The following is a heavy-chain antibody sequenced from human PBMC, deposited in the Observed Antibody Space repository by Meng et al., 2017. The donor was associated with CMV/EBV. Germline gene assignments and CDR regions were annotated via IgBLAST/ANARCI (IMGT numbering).Heavy chain of an antibody. CDR1: GYTFTSYG. Sequence: VRLGQFGAEVKKPGAPVKVSCKASGYTFTSYGISWVRQAPGRGLEWMGWISAYNGNTNYAQKLQGRVTMTTDTSTSTAYMELRSLRSDDTAVYYCARDFDWLLRGAGDYWGQGTLVTVSS. J-gene: IGHJ4*02. CDR2: ISAYNGNT. D-gene: IGHD3-9*01. V-gene: IGHV1-18*01. CDR3: ARDFDWLLRGAGDY.